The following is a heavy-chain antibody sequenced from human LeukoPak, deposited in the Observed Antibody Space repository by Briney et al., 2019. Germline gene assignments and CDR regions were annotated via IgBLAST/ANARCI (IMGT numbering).Heavy chain of an antibody. D-gene: IGHD2-2*01. J-gene: IGHJ3*02. Sequence: GGSLRLSCVGSGFTFGNYAMNWVRQAPGKGLEWVAAISGRGGDTFYADSVKGRFTFSRDNSKNTLYLQMNSLRAEDTAVYYCARDVGRPRYCSSTSCYGDAFDIWGQGTMVTVSS. V-gene: IGHV3-23*01. CDR3: ARDVGRPRYCSSTSCYGDAFDI. CDR1: GFTFGNYA. CDR2: ISGRGGDT.